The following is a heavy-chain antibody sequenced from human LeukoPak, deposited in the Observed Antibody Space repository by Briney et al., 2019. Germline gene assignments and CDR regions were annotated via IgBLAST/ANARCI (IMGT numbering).Heavy chain of an antibody. CDR3: ARQYYDSSGYYPWYFDY. D-gene: IGHD3-22*01. CDR1: GGSFGRSSYY. V-gene: IGHV4-39*01. J-gene: IGHJ4*02. Sequence: SETLSLTCTVSGGSFGRSSYYWGWIRQPPGKGLEWIGSMYYSGSTYYNQSLKSRVTISVDTSKNQFSLRLTSVTAADTAVYYCARQYYDSSGYYPWYFDYWGQGTLVTVSS. CDR2: MYYSGST.